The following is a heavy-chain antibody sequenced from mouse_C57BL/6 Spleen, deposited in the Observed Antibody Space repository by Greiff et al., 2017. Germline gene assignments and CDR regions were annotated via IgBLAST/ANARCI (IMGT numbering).Heavy chain of an antibody. Sequence: QVKLQQPGAGLVKPGASVKVSCKASGYTFTSYWMHWVKQRPGQGLEWIGRINPSDSDTNYNQKFKGKATLTVDKSSSTSYMQLSSLTSEDSAVYYCAISSGTYFGYWGQGATLSVSS. V-gene: IGHV1-74*01. J-gene: IGHJ2*01. CDR1: GYTFTSYW. CDR2: INPSDSDT. CDR3: AISSGTYFGY. D-gene: IGHD4-1*01.